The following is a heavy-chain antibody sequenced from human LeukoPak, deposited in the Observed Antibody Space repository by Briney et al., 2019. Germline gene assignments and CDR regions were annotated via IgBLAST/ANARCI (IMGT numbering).Heavy chain of an antibody. D-gene: IGHD3-16*01. CDR1: GGSISSSSYY. Sequence: SEPLSLTCTVSGGSISSSSYYWGWIRQPPGKGLEWIGSIYYSGSTNYNPSLKSRVTISVDTSKNQFSLKLSSVTAADTAVYYCARRKGASLDYWGQGTLVTVSS. J-gene: IGHJ4*02. V-gene: IGHV4-39*07. CDR2: IYYSGST. CDR3: ARRKGASLDY.